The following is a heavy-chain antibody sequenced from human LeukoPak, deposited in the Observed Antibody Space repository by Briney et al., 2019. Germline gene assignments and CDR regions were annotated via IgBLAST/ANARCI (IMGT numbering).Heavy chain of an antibody. J-gene: IGHJ4*02. CDR3: ARDPPGIAASGTY. Sequence: PGGSLRLSCAVSGFSVSNNYMNWVRQAPGKGLEWVSLIYSRGGTSYADSVKGRFTISRDSSKNTLFLQMNSLRVEDTAVYYCARDPPGIAASGTYWGQGTLVTVSS. V-gene: IGHV3-53*01. CDR2: IYSRGGT. D-gene: IGHD6-13*01. CDR1: GFSVSNNY.